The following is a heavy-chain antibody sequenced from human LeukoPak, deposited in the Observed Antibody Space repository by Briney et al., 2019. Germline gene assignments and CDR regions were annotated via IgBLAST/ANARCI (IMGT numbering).Heavy chain of an antibody. CDR1: GGSIRSTTHY. Sequence: SETLSLTCTVYGGSIRSTTHYWSWIRQPPGKGLEWKGYIYHSGTTNYNPSLRSRVTITVDTSMNQFSLKLSSVTAADTAVYYCARISSSAPYFDYWGQGSLVTVSS. CDR3: ARISSSAPYFDY. J-gene: IGHJ4*02. D-gene: IGHD6-6*01. V-gene: IGHV4-61*05. CDR2: IYHSGTT.